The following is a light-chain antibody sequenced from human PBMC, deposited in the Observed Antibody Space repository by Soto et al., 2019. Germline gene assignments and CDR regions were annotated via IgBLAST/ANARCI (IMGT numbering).Light chain of an antibody. Sequence: EIVMTQSPLSLTVTPGEPASISCKSSQSLQHNNGNTLLDWYMQKPGQSPQLLIYLGSRRALGAPDRVSGSVSCTDFTLRISTVEADDAAIYYCMQALQTPRTFGQGTKLEI. CDR3: MQALQTPRT. CDR1: QSLQHNNGNTL. CDR2: LGS. V-gene: IGKV2-28*01. J-gene: IGKJ1*01.